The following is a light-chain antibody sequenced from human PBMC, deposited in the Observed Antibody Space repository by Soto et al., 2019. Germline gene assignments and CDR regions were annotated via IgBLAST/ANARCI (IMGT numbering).Light chain of an antibody. J-gene: IGLJ1*01. Sequence: QSVLTQPPSVSAAPGQKVTISCSGSSSNIGNNYVSWYQQLPGTAPKLLIYDNYKRPSGIPDRFSGSRSGTSATLGITGLQTGDEADHYCGTWDSGLSDYVLGDGTKVTVL. V-gene: IGLV1-51*01. CDR2: DNY. CDR1: SSNIGNNY. CDR3: GTWDSGLSDYV.